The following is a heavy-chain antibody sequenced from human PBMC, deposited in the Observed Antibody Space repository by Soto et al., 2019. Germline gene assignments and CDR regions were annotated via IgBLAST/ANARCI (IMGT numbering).Heavy chain of an antibody. V-gene: IGHV3-15*01. Sequence: GGSLRLSCAASGFTFSNAWMSWVRQAPGKGLEWVGRIKSKTDGGTTDYAAPVKGRFTISRDDSKNTLYLQMNSLKTEDTAVYYCTTDGGLYDFWSGYRRYFDYWGQGTLVTVSS. CDR3: TTDGGLYDFWSGYRRYFDY. CDR1: GFTFSNAW. CDR2: IKSKTDGGTT. D-gene: IGHD3-3*01. J-gene: IGHJ4*02.